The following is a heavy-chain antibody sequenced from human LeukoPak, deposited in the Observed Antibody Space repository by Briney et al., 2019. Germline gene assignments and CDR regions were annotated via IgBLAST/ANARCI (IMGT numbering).Heavy chain of an antibody. J-gene: IGHJ6*02. CDR2: ISSSSSYI. V-gene: IGHV3-21*01. D-gene: IGHD3-16*01. CDR3: ARDWGYYYYYGMDV. Sequence: GGSLRLSCAASGFTFSSYSMNWVRQAPGKGREGGSSISSSSSYIYYADSVKGRFTISRDNAKNSLYLQMNSLRAEDTAVYYCARDWGYYYYYGMDVWGQGTTVTVSS. CDR1: GFTFSSYS.